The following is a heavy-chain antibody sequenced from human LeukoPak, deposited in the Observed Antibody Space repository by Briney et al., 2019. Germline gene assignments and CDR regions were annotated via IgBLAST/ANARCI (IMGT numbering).Heavy chain of an antibody. Sequence: GGSLGLSCAASGFTFSSYAMSWVRQAPGKGLKWVSAISGSGGSTYYADSVKGRFTISRDNSKNTLYLQMNSLRVEDTAVYYCAKAADQYYYSYFYYMDVWGKGTTVTVSS. V-gene: IGHV3-23*01. CDR3: AKAADQYYYSYFYYMDV. J-gene: IGHJ6*03. CDR2: ISGSGGST. D-gene: IGHD2/OR15-2a*01. CDR1: GFTFSSYA.